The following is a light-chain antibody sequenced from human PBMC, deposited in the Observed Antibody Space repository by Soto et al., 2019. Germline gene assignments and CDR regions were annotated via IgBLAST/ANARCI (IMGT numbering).Light chain of an antibody. CDR3: QQYGSPPGVT. CDR1: QSVSSSY. V-gene: IGKV3-20*01. J-gene: IGKJ5*01. CDR2: GAS. Sequence: ETVLTQSPGTLSLSPRERATLCWRANQSVSSSYLAWYQQKPGQAPRLLIYGASSRATGIPDRFSGSGSGTNFTLSISSLEPEDFAVYYCQQYGSPPGVTCGEGTRLEIK.